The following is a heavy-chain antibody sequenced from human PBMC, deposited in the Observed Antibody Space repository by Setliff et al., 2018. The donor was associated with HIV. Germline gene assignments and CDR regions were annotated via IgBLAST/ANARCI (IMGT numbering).Heavy chain of an antibody. Sequence: GGSLRLSCAASGFTFSNAWMNWVRQAPGKGLEWVGRIKSKTDGGTRDHAAPGKGRFTISRDDSKNTLYLQMNSLKTEDTAVYYCTTTLGCGGDCYLNYWGQGALVTVSS. CDR3: TTTLGCGGDCYLNY. CDR2: IKSKTDGGTR. CDR1: GFTFSNAW. V-gene: IGHV3-15*01. D-gene: IGHD2-21*01. J-gene: IGHJ4*02.